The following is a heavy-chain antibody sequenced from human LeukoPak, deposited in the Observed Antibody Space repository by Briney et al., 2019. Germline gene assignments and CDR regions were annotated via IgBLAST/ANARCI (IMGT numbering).Heavy chain of an antibody. Sequence: GGSLRLSCAASGFTFSNYWMSWVRQAPGKGLEWVAIIKQDGSDKYYVDSVKGRFTISRDNVKNSLYLHMHSLRAEDTAVYYCACGNYYDSSTSLFDYWGQGTLVTVSS. CDR3: ACGNYYDSSTSLFDY. CDR2: IKQDGSDK. D-gene: IGHD3-22*01. V-gene: IGHV3-7*01. CDR1: GFTFSNYW. J-gene: IGHJ4*02.